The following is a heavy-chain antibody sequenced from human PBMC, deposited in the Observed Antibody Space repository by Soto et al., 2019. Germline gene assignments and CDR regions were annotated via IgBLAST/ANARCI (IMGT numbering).Heavy chain of an antibody. CDR2: IYWDDYK. CDR1: VFSLSSTRMA. D-gene: IGHD6-19*01. V-gene: IGHV2-5*02. J-gene: IGHJ4*02. CDR3: AHIVVAGLGYYFDY. Sequence: QITLKESGPTLVKPTQTLTLTCTFSVFSLSSTRMAVGWIRQPPGKALEWLALIYWDDYKRYSPFLKSRLTITKDTSKNQVVITMSNMDPVDTARYYCAHIVVAGLGYYFDYWGQGTLVTVSS.